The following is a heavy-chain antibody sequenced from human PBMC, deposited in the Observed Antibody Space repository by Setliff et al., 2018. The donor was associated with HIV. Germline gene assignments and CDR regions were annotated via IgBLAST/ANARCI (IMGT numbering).Heavy chain of an antibody. Sequence: SETLSLTCTVSGGSFSSVSYYWNWIRQPAGKGLEWIGRIYFSGSTNYNPSLKSRVTISVDTSKKQFSLKLRSVTAADTAVYYCARGGPSSKYFDLWGRGTLVTVSS. D-gene: IGHD2-2*01. CDR1: GGSFSSVSYY. V-gene: IGHV4-61*02. J-gene: IGHJ2*01. CDR2: IYFSGST. CDR3: ARGGPSSKYFDL.